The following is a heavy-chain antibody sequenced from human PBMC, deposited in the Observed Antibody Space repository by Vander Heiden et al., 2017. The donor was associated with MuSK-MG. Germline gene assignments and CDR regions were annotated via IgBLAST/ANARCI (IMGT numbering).Heavy chain of an antibody. D-gene: IGHD1-1*01. CDR1: GYTFTSYG. Sequence: QVQLVQSGAEVKKPGASVKVPCQASGYTFTSYGINWVRQATGQGLEWMGWMNPNSGNTGYAQKFQGRVTMTRNTSITTAYMELSSLRSEDTAVYYCARPLGTTNAFDIWGQGTMVTVSS. V-gene: IGHV1-8*01. J-gene: IGHJ3*02. CDR2: MNPNSGNT. CDR3: ARPLGTTNAFDI.